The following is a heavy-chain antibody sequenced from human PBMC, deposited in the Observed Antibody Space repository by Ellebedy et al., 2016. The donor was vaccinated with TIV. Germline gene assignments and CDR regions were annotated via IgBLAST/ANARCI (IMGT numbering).Heavy chain of an antibody. CDR2: IYPGDSDT. D-gene: IGHD5-12*01. Sequence: GESLKISXKGSGYSFTSYWIGWVRQMPGKGLEWMGIIYPGDSDTRYSPSFQGQVTISADKSISTAYLQWSSLKASDTAMYYCARQGAVATINYYYYGMDVWGQGTTVTVSS. CDR3: ARQGAVATINYYYYGMDV. J-gene: IGHJ6*02. V-gene: IGHV5-51*01. CDR1: GYSFTSYW.